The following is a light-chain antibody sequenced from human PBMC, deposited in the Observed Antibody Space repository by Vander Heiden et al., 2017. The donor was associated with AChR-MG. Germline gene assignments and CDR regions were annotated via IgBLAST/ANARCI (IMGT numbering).Light chain of an antibody. V-gene: IGLV2-14*01. CDR3: SSYTSSSTLV. Sequence: SAPPQPAPVSGSPGQSITISCTGTSSDVGGYNYVSWYQQHPGKAPKLMIYEVSNRPSGVTNRFSGSKSGNTASLTISGLQAEDEADYYCSSYTSSSTLVFGGGTKLTVL. CDR1: SSDVGGYNY. J-gene: IGLJ2*01. CDR2: EVS.